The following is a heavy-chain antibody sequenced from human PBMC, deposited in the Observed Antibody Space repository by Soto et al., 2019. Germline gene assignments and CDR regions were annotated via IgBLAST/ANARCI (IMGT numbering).Heavy chain of an antibody. CDR1: GYSFTSYW. V-gene: IGHV5-10-1*01. Sequence: GASQKSSCKGSGYSFTSYWISGVRQMPGKGLEWMGRIDPSDSYTNYSPSFQGHVTISADKSISTAYLQWSSLKASDTAMYYCARSDQTKGEAFDIWGQGTMVTVSS. CDR2: IDPSDSYT. CDR3: ARSDQTKGEAFDI. J-gene: IGHJ3*02.